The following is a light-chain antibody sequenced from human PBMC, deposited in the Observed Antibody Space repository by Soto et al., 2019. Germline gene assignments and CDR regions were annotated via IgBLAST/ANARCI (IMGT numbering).Light chain of an antibody. J-gene: IGKJ3*01. CDR3: NQSLTMNRT. V-gene: IGKV1-39*01. CDR1: QSINRY. CDR2: AAS. Sequence: IEIIQSPSTLRSAVGDRVTITCLSSQSINRYLNWYQQTPGRAPKLLIYAASTLQSGVPARFSGRASGTDFTITISSMQPEDFEFSYCNQSLTMNRTFGPGTNVAIK.